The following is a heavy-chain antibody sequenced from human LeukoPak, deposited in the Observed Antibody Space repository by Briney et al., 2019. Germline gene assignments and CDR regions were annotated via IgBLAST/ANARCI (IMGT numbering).Heavy chain of an antibody. V-gene: IGHV3-30*18. CDR2: ISYDGGTQ. Sequence: GGCLRHSRAASGVTLSPYGMHGVRQAPGKGLAWVAVISYDGGTQDYADSVKGRFIISRDNPRNTLYLQMSILRTEDTAVYYCAKEGTPQVSTWYDLWGQGTQVIVSS. D-gene: IGHD3-10*01. J-gene: IGHJ5*02. CDR3: AKEGTPQVSTWYDL. CDR1: GVTLSPYG.